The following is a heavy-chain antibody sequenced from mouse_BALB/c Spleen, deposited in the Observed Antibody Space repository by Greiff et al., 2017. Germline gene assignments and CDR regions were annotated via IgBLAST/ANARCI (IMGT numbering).Heavy chain of an antibody. J-gene: IGHJ4*01. CDR1: GFNIKDTY. Sequence: EVKLQESGAELVKPGASVKLSCTASGFNIKDTYMHWVKQRPEQGLEWIGRIDPANGNTKYDPKFQGKATITADTSSNTAYLQLSSLTSEDTAVYYCARGYDPHYYAMDYWGQGTSVTVSS. CDR2: IDPANGNT. D-gene: IGHD2-2*01. CDR3: ARGYDPHYYAMDY. V-gene: IGHV14-3*02.